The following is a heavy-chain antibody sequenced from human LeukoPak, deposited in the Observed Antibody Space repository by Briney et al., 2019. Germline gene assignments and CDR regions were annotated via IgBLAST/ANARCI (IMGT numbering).Heavy chain of an antibody. V-gene: IGHV4-34*01. CDR2: INHSGGT. J-gene: IGHJ4*02. Sequence: SETLSLTCAVYGGSFSGYYWSWIRQPPGKGLEWIGEINHSGGTNYNPSLKSRVTISVDTSKNQFSLKLSSVTAADTAVYYCARRGSYQYYFDYWGQGTLVTVSS. CDR1: GGSFSGYY. D-gene: IGHD1-26*01. CDR3: ARRGSYQYYFDY.